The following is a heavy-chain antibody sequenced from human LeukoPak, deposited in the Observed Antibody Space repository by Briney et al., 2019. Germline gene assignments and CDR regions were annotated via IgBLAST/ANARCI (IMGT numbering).Heavy chain of an antibody. CDR1: GDSVSSNSAS. CDR2: TYYRSKWYH. V-gene: IGHV6-1*01. J-gene: IGHJ4*02. CDR3: ARSSSLSFDY. Sequence: SQTLSLTCAISGDSVSSNSASWHWIRQSPSRGLEWLGGTYYRSKWYHDYAVSVKSRITINPDTSKNQFSLQLNSVTPEDTAVCYCARSSSLSFDYWGQGTLVTVSS. D-gene: IGHD6-13*01.